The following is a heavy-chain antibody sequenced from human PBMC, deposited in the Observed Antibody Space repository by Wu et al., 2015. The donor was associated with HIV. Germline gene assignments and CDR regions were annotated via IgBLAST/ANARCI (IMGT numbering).Heavy chain of an antibody. CDR3: ARDHGDFTYYYDSSDPDAFDI. V-gene: IGHV1-69*13. CDR2: IIPIFGTA. D-gene: IGHD3-22*01. CDR1: GGTFSSYA. J-gene: IGHJ3*02. Sequence: QVQLVQSGAEVKKPGSSVKVSCKASGGTFSSYAISWVRQAPGQGLEWMGRIIPIFGTANYAQKFQGRVTITADESTSTAYMELSSLGSEDTAVYYCARDHGDFTYYYDSSDPDAFDIWGQGTMVTVSS.